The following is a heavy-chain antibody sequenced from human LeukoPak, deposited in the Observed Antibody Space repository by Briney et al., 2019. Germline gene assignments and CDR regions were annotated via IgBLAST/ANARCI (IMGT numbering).Heavy chain of an antibody. CDR2: INGDGSST. V-gene: IGHV3-74*01. CDR3: ARGGVPAAMHAWFDP. J-gene: IGHJ5*02. Sequence: PGGSLRLSCAASGFTLSSYWMHWVRQAPGKGLVWVSRINGDGSSTPYANSVKGRFTISRDNAKNTLYLQMHSLRADDTAVYYCARGGVPAAMHAWFDPWGQGTLVTVSS. CDR1: GFTLSSYW. D-gene: IGHD2-2*01.